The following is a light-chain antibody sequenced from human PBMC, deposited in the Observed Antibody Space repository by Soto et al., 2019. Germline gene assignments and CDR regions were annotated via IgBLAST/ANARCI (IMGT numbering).Light chain of an antibody. CDR2: DVS. CDR1: SSDVGGYNY. CDR3: CSYAGSYTPSV. Sequence: QSVLTQPRSVSGSPGQSVTISCTGTSSDVGGYNYVSWYQQHPGKAPKLMIYDVSKRPSGVPDRFSGSKSGNTASLTISGLQAEDEADYYCCSYAGSYTPSVLGTGTKVTVL. J-gene: IGLJ1*01. V-gene: IGLV2-11*01.